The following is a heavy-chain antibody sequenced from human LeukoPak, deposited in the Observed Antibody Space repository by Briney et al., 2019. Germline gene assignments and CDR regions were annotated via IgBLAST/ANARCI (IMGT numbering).Heavy chain of an antibody. CDR1: GFTVGDYA. CDR2: IRSKIYGGTP. J-gene: IGHJ4*02. V-gene: IGHV3-49*04. Sequence: GGSLRLSCTTSGFTVGDYAMTWVRQAPGRGLGWVGFIRSKIYGGTPEYAASVKGRFTISRDDSKGIAYLQMNSLKTEDTAVYYCTRDQTPYYWGQGTLVTVSS. CDR3: TRDQTPYY.